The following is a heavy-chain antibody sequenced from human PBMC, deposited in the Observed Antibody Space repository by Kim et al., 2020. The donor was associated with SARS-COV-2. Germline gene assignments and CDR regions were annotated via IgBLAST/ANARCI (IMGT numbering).Heavy chain of an antibody. J-gene: IGHJ3*02. V-gene: IGHV3-33*01. D-gene: IGHD3-10*01. Sequence: GGSLRLSCAASGFTFSSYGMHWVRQAPGKGLEWVAVIWYDGSNKYYADSVKGRFTISRDNSKNTLYLQMNSLRAEDTAVYYCARERKYYPGAFDIWGQGTMVTVSS. CDR2: IWYDGSNK. CDR1: GFTFSSYG. CDR3: ARERKYYPGAFDI.